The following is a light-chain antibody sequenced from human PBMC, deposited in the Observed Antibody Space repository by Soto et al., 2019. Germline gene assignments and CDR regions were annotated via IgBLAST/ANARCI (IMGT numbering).Light chain of an antibody. J-gene: IGKJ1*01. CDR1: QSVSSY. CDR2: DAS. CDR3: QQRSNWPT. V-gene: IGKV3-11*01. Sequence: EIVLTQSPATLSLSPGERATLSCRASQSVSSYLASYQQKPGQAPRLLIYDASNRATGIPARFSGSGSGTDFTLTSSSLEPEDFAVYYCQQRSNWPTFGQGTKVEIK.